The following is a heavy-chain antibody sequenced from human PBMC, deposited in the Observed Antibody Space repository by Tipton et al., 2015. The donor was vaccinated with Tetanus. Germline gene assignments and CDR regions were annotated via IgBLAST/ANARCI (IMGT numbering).Heavy chain of an antibody. D-gene: IGHD3-22*01. Sequence: SLRLSCEVSGFIFSSYTMNWVRQAPGKGLEWISYIGSFSRTINYADSVRGRFTTFRDNAKSSLYLQMSRLRAEDTAVYYCARVVRDYYYGMDVWGQGTTVTVSS. CDR3: ARVVRDYYYGMDV. CDR2: IGSFSRTI. CDR1: GFIFSSYT. V-gene: IGHV3-48*01. J-gene: IGHJ6*02.